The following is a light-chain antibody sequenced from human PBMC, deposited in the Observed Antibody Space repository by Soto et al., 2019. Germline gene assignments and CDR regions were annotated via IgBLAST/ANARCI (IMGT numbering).Light chain of an antibody. Sequence: DIQMTQSPSTLSASVGERVTITCRASQTINEWLAWYQQKIGKAPKVLIYQASTLASAVPSRFSGSGSGTTFTLTISSLQPDDSATYYCQYYNSYPYSFGQGTKLEI. CDR2: QAS. CDR3: QYYNSYPYS. V-gene: IGKV1-5*03. CDR1: QTINEW. J-gene: IGKJ2*03.